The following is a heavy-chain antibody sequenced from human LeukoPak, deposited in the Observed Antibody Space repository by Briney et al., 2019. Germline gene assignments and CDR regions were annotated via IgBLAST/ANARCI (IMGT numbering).Heavy chain of an antibody. J-gene: IGHJ6*03. V-gene: IGHV1-2*02. Sequence: ASVKVSCKASGYTFTGYYMHWVRQAPGQGLEWMGWINPNSGGTNYAQKFQGRVTMTRDTSISTAYMELSRLRSDDTAVYYCARGTHLDIVVVVAALDYYYMDVWGKGTTVTVSS. D-gene: IGHD2-15*01. CDR3: ARGTHLDIVVVVAALDYYYMDV. CDR1: GYTFTGYY. CDR2: INPNSGGT.